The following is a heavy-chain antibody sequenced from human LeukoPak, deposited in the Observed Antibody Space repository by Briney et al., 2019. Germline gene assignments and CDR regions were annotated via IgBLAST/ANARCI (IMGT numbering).Heavy chain of an antibody. D-gene: IGHD2-21*01. J-gene: IGHJ6*02. CDR3: AREYGGGYAFYYYYGMDV. CDR2: MNPNSGNT. Sequence: ASVKVSCKASGYTFTSYDINWVRQATGQGLEWMGWMNPNSGNTGYAQKFQGRVTMTRNTSISTAYMELSSLRSEDTAVYYCAREYGGGYAFYYYYGMDVWGQGTTVTVSS. V-gene: IGHV1-8*01. CDR1: GYTFTSYD.